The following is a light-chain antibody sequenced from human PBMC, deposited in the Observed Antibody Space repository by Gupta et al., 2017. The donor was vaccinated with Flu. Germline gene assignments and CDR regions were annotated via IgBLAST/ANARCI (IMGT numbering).Light chain of an antibody. CDR1: SSNIGAGYR. CDR2: DPN. J-gene: IGLJ3*02. V-gene: IGLV1-40*01. Sequence: QSVLTQPPSVSGGPGQRLTISCTGISSNIGAGYRVHWYHQLPGTAPKLLIYDPNNRPSGVPDRFSGSKSGTSASLAITGLQAEDEADYYCQSYDIPLSGWVFGGGTKLTVL. CDR3: QSYDIPLSGWV.